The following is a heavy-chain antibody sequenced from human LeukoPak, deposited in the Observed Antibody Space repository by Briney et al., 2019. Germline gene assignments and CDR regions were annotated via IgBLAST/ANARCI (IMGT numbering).Heavy chain of an antibody. Sequence: SETLSLTCAVYGGSFSGYYWSWIRQPPGKGLEWIGEINHSGSTNYNPSLKSRVTISVDTSKNQFSLKLSSVTAADTAVYYCARGVKRPPFHYCSSTSCYFYFDYWGQGTLVTVSS. CDR1: GGSFSGYY. V-gene: IGHV4-34*01. CDR2: INHSGST. CDR3: ARGVKRPPFHYCSSTSCYFYFDY. D-gene: IGHD2-2*01. J-gene: IGHJ4*02.